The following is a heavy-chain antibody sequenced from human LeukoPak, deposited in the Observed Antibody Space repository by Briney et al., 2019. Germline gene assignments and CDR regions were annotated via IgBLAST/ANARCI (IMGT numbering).Heavy chain of an antibody. D-gene: IGHD3-16*02. J-gene: IGHJ5*02. CDR2: INHSGST. CDR1: GGSISNYY. Sequence: TXTVXGGSISNYYWSWIRQPPGKGLEWIGEINHSGSTNYNPSLKSRVTISVDTSKNQCSLKLSSVNAADQAVYYCXXXXXXXXXGXYRYPRAYNWFDPWGQGTLVTVSS. CDR3: XXXXXXXXXGXYRYPRAYNWFDP. V-gene: IGHV4-34*01.